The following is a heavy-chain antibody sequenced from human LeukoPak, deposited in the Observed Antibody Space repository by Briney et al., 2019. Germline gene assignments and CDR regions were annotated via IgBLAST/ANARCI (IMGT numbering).Heavy chain of an antibody. J-gene: IGHJ4*02. CDR3: ARRYDILTGYYRRPFDY. D-gene: IGHD3-9*01. CDR1: GGSFSGYY. CDR2: INHSGRT. Sequence: SETLSLTCAVYGGSFSGYYWNWIRQPPGKGREWIGEINHSGRTNYNPSLKSRVTISVDTSKHQFSLKLSSVTAADTAVYYCARRYDILTGYYRRPFDYWGQGTLVTVSS. V-gene: IGHV4-34*01.